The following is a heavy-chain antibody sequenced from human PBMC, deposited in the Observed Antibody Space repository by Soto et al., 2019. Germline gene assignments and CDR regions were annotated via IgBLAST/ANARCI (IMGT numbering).Heavy chain of an antibody. CDR2: ISVSGGNT. J-gene: IGHJ4*02. Sequence: GSLRLSCAASGFSFSTYAMSWVRQAPGKGLEWVSGISVSGGNTYYTDSVKGRFTISRDNSRNTLYLQMNNLRAEDTAVYYCADGGEWSFNFVYWGQGTLVTVSS. CDR1: GFSFSTYA. CDR3: ADGGEWSFNFVY. D-gene: IGHD3-3*01. V-gene: IGHV3-23*01.